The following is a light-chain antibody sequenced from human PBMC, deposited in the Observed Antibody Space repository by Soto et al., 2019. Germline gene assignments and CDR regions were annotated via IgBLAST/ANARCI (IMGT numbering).Light chain of an antibody. Sequence: DIVLTHSPGTLSFSLGEGATLSSSPSQSVSSSYLAWYQQKHGQATRLLIYGTSSRATGITARFSGSGSGTDFTLTISRLEPEEFAVYYCQHYGRSARTFGQGTKVDI. CDR1: QSVSSSY. CDR2: GTS. CDR3: QHYGRSART. J-gene: IGKJ1*01. V-gene: IGKV3-20*01.